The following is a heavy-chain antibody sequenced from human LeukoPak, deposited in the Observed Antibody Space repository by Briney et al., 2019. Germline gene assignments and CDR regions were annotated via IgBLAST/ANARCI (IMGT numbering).Heavy chain of an antibody. D-gene: IGHD6-13*01. V-gene: IGHV3-23*01. CDR1: GFTFSSYA. J-gene: IGHJ4*02. CDR2: ISGSGGST. Sequence: GGSLRLSCAASGFTFSSYAMSWVRQAPGKGLEWVSAISGSGGSTYYADSVKGRFTISRDNSKNTLYLQMNSLRAEDTAVYYCARAGSVSSSWYRADFDYWGQGTLVTVSS. CDR3: ARAGSVSSSWYRADFDY.